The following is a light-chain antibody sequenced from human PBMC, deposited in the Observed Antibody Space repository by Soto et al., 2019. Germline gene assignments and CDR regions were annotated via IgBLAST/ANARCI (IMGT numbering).Light chain of an antibody. CDR2: DAS. Sequence: DIQMTQSPSTLSASVGDRVTITCRASQSISNWLAWYQQKPGKAPKLLIYDASTLEGGVPSRFSGSGSGTEFTLSIRSLQPEDFATYYCQQYKVYSQTFGQGTRVEIK. CDR1: QSISNW. J-gene: IGKJ1*01. CDR3: QQYKVYSQT. V-gene: IGKV1-5*01.